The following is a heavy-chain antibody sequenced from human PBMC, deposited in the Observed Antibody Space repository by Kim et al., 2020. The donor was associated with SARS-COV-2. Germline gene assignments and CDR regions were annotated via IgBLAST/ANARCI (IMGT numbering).Heavy chain of an antibody. V-gene: IGHV3-49*02. CDR3: TREGDGWEQQLVRAFDI. Sequence: VKGRVTISREDSKSIAYLQMNSLKTEDTAVYYCTREGDGWEQQLVRAFDIWGQGTMVTVSS. J-gene: IGHJ3*02. D-gene: IGHD6-13*01.